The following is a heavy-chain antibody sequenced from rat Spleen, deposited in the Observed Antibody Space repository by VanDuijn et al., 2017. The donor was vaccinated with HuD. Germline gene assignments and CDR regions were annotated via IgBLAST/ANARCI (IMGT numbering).Heavy chain of an antibody. CDR3: ARRPGDFDC. Sequence: EVQLVESGGGLVQPGRSLNLSCAASGFTFSDYDMAWVRQAPTKGLEWVATISYDGGSTDYRDSVKGRFTISRDNAKSTLYLQMDSLRSEDTATYYCARRPGDFDCWGQGVMVTVSS. J-gene: IGHJ2*01. D-gene: IGHD1-4*01. CDR1: GFTFSDYD. V-gene: IGHV5-29*01. CDR2: ISYDGGST.